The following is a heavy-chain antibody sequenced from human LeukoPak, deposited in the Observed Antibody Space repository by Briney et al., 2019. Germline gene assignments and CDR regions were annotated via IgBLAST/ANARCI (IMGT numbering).Heavy chain of an antibody. CDR3: AKGEFWTGIGEFFLY. D-gene: IGHD3/OR15-3a*01. CDR1: GYSVSSGYY. Sequence: ASETLSLTCAVSGYSVSSGYYWGWFRQSPEKGLEWIGSVYLSGSTYHSPSLKSRVTVSIDMSNNQFSLSLSSVTAADTAVYYCAKGEFWTGIGEFFLYWGQGTLVTVSS. CDR2: VYLSGST. J-gene: IGHJ1*01. V-gene: IGHV4-38-2*01.